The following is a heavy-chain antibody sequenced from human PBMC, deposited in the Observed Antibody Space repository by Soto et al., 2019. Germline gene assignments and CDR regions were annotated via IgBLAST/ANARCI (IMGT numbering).Heavy chain of an antibody. D-gene: IGHD6-19*01. Sequence: QVQLVESGGGVVQPGRSLRLSCAASGFTFSSYGMQWVRQAPGKGLEWVAVIWYDGSNKYYADSVKGRFTISRDNSKNTLYLQMNSLRAEDTAVYYCARGGVGIWYSSDFYYLDYWGQGTLVTVSS. J-gene: IGHJ4*02. CDR2: IWYDGSNK. CDR3: ARGGVGIWYSSDFYYLDY. CDR1: GFTFSSYG. V-gene: IGHV3-33*01.